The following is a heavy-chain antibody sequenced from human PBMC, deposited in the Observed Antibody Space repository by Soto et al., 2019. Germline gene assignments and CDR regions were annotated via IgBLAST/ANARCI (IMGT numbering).Heavy chain of an antibody. D-gene: IGHD3-22*01. CDR2: IYYSGST. J-gene: IGHJ4*02. Sequence: PSDTLSLTCTVSGGSVSSGSDYWSWIRQPPGKGLEWIGYIYYSGSTNYNPSLKSRVTISVDTSKNQFSLKLSSVTAADTAVYYCARDSGYYDSSGYYDSWGQVTLVTVSS. CDR3: ARDSGYYDSSGYYDS. CDR1: GGSVSSGSDY. V-gene: IGHV4-61*01.